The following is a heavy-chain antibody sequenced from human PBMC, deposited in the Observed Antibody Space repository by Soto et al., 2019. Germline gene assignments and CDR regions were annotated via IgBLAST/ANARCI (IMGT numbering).Heavy chain of an antibody. J-gene: IGHJ4*02. CDR1: GGSISSGGYY. V-gene: IGHV4-31*03. D-gene: IGHD4-17*01. CDR3: ARESPSFPPYGYDY. Sequence: SETLSLTCTVSGGSISSGGYYWSWIRQHPGKGLEWIGYIYYSGSTYYNPSLKSRVTISVDTSKNQFSLKLSSVTAADTAVYYCARESPSFPPYGYDYWGQGTLVTVSS. CDR2: IYYSGST.